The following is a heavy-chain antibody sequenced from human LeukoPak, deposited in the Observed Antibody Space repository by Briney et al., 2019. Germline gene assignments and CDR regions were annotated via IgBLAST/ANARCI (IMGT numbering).Heavy chain of an antibody. J-gene: IGHJ5*02. D-gene: IGHD3-3*01. V-gene: IGHV3-23*01. CDR3: ARQNFGSPRWFDP. CDR1: GFTFSSYA. CDR2: ISGSGDST. Sequence: GGSLRLSCAASGFTFSSYAMNWVRRAPGKGLEWVSGISGSGDSTYYADSVKGRFTISRDKSKNTLYLHMNSLRAEDTAAYFCARQNFGSPRWFDPWGQGTLVTVSS.